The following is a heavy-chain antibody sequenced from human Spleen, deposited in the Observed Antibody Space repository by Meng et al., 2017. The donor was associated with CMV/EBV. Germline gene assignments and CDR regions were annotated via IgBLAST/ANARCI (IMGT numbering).Heavy chain of an antibody. V-gene: IGHV3-21*04. D-gene: IGHD5-12*01. CDR1: GFTFSSYT. Sequence: GGSLRLSCAASGFTFSSYTLNWVRQAPGKGLEWVSSIPAGSGDISYADSMKGRFTISRDNAKSSLYLQMNSLKPEDTALYYCAKDRIGYYGYVNAFDIWGHGTMVTVSS. CDR2: IPAGSGDI. CDR3: AKDRIGYYGYVNAFDI. J-gene: IGHJ3*02.